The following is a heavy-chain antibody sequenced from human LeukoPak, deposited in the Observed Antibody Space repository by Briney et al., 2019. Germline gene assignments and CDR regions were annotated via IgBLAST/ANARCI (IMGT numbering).Heavy chain of an antibody. CDR3: ARDYGGSSPFDY. CDR2: ISSSDNII. Sequence: GGSLRLSCAASGFTFSSYEMHWVRQGPGKGLEWVSYISSSDNIIYYADSVKGRFTISRDNAKNSLYLQMNSLRAEDTAVYYCARDYGGSSPFDYWGQGTLVTVSS. D-gene: IGHD4-23*01. CDR1: GFTFSSYE. V-gene: IGHV3-48*03. J-gene: IGHJ4*02.